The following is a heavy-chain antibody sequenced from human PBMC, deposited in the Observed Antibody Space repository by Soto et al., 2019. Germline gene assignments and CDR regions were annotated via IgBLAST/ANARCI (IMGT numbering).Heavy chain of an antibody. D-gene: IGHD3-9*01. Sequence: PXETLSLTCSFSGSSFNIYYWGWVRQPPGKGLEWIGYITPSGSSNYNPSLKSRVTMSIDAPMKQFSLSLTSVTAADTAVYFCARDPGTGEYFDPWSQGTLVTVSS. CDR2: ITPSGSS. CDR3: ARDPGTGEYFDP. J-gene: IGHJ5*02. CDR1: GSSFNIYY. V-gene: IGHV4-59*01.